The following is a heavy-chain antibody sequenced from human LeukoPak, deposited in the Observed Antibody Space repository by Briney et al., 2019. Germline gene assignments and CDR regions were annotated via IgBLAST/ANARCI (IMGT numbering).Heavy chain of an antibody. J-gene: IGHJ4*02. CDR3: AKGGIYAFDY. D-gene: IGHD5-12*01. CDR2: ISSTGAGT. V-gene: IGHV3-23*01. Sequence: GGSLRLSCAASGFTLDSYAMSWVRQAPGKGLEWVSAISSTGAGTYYADSVKGRFTISRDNSKNTLYLQMNGLRAEDTAVYYCAKGGIYAFDYWGQGTLVTVSS. CDR1: GFTLDSYA.